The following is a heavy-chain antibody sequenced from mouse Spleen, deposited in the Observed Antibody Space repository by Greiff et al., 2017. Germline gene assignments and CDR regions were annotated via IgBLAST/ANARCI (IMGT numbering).Heavy chain of an antibody. CDR3: ARGYGSSYVPFAY. CDR2: INPSSGYT. V-gene: IGHV1-4*01. CDR1: GYTFTSYT. J-gene: IGHJ3*01. Sequence: QVQLKQSGAELARPGASVKMSCKASGYTFTSYTMHWVKQRPGQGLEWIGYINPSSGYTKYNQKFKDKATLTADKSSSTAYMQLSSLTSEDSAVYYCARGYGSSYVPFAYWGQGTLVTVSA. D-gene: IGHD1-1*01.